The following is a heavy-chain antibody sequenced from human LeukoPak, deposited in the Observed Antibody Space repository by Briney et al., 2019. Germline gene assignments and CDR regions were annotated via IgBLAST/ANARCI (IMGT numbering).Heavy chain of an antibody. CDR3: ARGDDSSGYYYFDY. V-gene: IGHV1-18*01. CDR2: ISAYNGNT. D-gene: IGHD3-22*01. CDR1: GYTFTSYG. J-gene: IGHJ4*02. Sequence: ASVKVSCKASGYTFTSYGISWVRQAPGQGLEWMGWISAYNGNTNYAQKLQGRVTMTTDTPTSTAYMELRSLRSDDTAVYYCARGDDSSGYYYFDYWGQGTLVTVSS.